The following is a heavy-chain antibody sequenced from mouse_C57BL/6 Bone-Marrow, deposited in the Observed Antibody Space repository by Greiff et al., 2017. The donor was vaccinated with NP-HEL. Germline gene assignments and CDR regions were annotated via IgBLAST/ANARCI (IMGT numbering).Heavy chain of an antibody. CDR1: GFTFSSYG. V-gene: IGHV5-6*02. CDR3: ARRCLEYYYAMDY. Sequence: EVKLVESGGDLVKPGGSLKLSCAASGFTFSSYGMSWVRQTPDKRLEWVATISSGGSYTYYPDSVKGRFTISRDNAKNTLYLQMSSLKSEDTAMYYCARRCLEYYYAMDYWGQGTSVTVSS. CDR2: ISSGGSYT. D-gene: IGHD6-1*01. J-gene: IGHJ4*01.